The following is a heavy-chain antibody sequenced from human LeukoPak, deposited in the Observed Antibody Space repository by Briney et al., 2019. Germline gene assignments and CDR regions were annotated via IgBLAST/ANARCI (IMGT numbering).Heavy chain of an antibody. Sequence: GGSLRLSCAASGFTFSTYYMNWVRQAPGKGLEWVSFITGSSSYIYYTDSVKGRFTISRDNAKYSLFLQMNSLRDEDTAVYYCASGFSSSPYFDYWCEGTLVTVSS. J-gene: IGHJ4*02. CDR3: ASGFSSSPYFDY. D-gene: IGHD6-6*01. V-gene: IGHV3-21*01. CDR2: ITGSSSYI. CDR1: GFTFSTYY.